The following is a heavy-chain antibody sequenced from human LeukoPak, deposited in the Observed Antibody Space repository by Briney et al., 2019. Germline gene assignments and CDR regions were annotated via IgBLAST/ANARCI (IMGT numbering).Heavy chain of an antibody. CDR2: ISYDGSNK. D-gene: IGHD2-2*01. Sequence: GGSLRLSCAASGFTFSSYAMHWVRQAPGKGLEWVAAISYDGSNKYYADSVKGRFTISRDNSKNTLYLQMNSLRAEDTAVYYCARQYQLLYFDYWGQGTLVTVSS. CDR3: ARQYQLLYFDY. CDR1: GFTFSSYA. V-gene: IGHV3-30*01. J-gene: IGHJ4*02.